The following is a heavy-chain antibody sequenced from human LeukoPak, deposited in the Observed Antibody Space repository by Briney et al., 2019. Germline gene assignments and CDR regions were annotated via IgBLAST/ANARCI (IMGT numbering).Heavy chain of an antibody. V-gene: IGHV4-39*01. CDR1: GDSISNTNYY. CDR3: AASGGKYASGWYASYYFDS. Sequence: PSETLSLTCTVSGDSISNTNYYWDWVRQPPGKGLEWIGNVYYGGTTYYTPSLKSRVTISVDSSKNQFSLKLRSVTAADTGVYYCAASGGKYASGWYASYYFDSWGRGTLVAVST. J-gene: IGHJ4*02. CDR2: VYYGGTT. D-gene: IGHD6-19*01.